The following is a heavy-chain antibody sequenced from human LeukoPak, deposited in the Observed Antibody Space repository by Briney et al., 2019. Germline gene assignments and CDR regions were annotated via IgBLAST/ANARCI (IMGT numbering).Heavy chain of an antibody. CDR1: GYTFTSYG. J-gene: IGHJ4*02. CDR2: ISAYNGNT. CDR3: ARAGGVVVPAAIFDY. V-gene: IGHV1-18*04. Sequence: GASVKVSCKASGYTFTSYGISWVRQAPGQGLEWVGWISAYNGNTNYAQKLQGRVTMTTDTSTSTAYMELRSLRSDDTAVYYCARAGGVVVPAAIFDYWGQGTLVTVSS. D-gene: IGHD2-2*01.